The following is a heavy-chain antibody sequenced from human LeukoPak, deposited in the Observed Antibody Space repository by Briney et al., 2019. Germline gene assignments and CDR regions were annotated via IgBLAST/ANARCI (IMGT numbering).Heavy chain of an antibody. CDR3: ARDSSAQLYGMDV. V-gene: IGHV1-69*13. CDR1: GGTLSSYA. Sequence: SVTVSCKASGGTLSSYAISWVRQAPGQGLEWMGGIIPIFGTANYAQKFQGRVTITADESTSTAYMELSSLRSEDTAVYYCARDSSAQLYGMDVWGQGTTVTVSS. CDR2: IIPIFGTA. D-gene: IGHD3-22*01. J-gene: IGHJ6*02.